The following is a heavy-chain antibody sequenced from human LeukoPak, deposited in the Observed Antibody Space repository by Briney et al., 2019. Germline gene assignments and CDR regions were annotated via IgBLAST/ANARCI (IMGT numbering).Heavy chain of an antibody. Sequence: GGSLRLSCVGSGFSFSDYYMSWIRKAPGKGLEWVSYISNDSVDKYYVDSVRGRFTISRDNAKKSMYLQMSGLRVEDTAVYYCARRDWVSGAVRAFDIWGQGTMVTVSS. CDR2: ISNDSVDK. CDR3: ARRDWVSGAVRAFDI. J-gene: IGHJ3*02. CDR1: GFSFSDYY. V-gene: IGHV3-11*04. D-gene: IGHD3-3*01.